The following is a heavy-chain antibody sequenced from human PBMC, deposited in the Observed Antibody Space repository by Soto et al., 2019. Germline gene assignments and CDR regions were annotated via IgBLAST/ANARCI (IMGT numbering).Heavy chain of an antibody. J-gene: IGHJ6*02. CDR2: ISPYSGNT. CDR1: GYIFVNYG. V-gene: IGHV1-18*01. Sequence: QVQLVQSGDEVRKPGSSVKVSCKASGYIFVNYGIAWVRQAPGQGLEWMGWISPYSGNTHYASKVQGRLTMTTDTPTRRASMDPGSLTTHPPAAYYCAMVDNYVTPTPQHVGAQGTTGTVSS. D-gene: IGHD3-16*01. CDR3: AMVDNYVTPTPQHV.